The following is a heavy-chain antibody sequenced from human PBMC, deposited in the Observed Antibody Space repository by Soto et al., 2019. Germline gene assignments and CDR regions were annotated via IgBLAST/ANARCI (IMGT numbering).Heavy chain of an antibody. V-gene: IGHV3-7*01. J-gene: IGHJ6*02. CDR2: IKQDGTEK. Sequence: EVQLVESGGGLVQPGGSLRLSCAASGFTFSTYWMSWVRRTPGKGLEWVANIKQDGTEKYYVDSVRGRLTVSRDNAKSSLYLQMNSLRVEDTAVYYCTTSPHRDSERVFVWRQGTTVTVSS. CDR1: GFTFSTYW. D-gene: IGHD1-26*01. CDR3: TTSPHRDSERVFV.